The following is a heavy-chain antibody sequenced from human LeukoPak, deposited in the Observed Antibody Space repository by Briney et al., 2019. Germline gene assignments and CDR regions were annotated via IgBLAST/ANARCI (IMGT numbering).Heavy chain of an antibody. CDR3: ARSGPSAGTTVGYYYYYMDV. D-gene: IGHD1-7*01. CDR1: GGTFSSYA. J-gene: IGHJ6*03. Sequence: ASVKVSFKASGGTFSSYAISWVRQAPGQGLEWMGGIIPIFGTANYAQKFQGRVTITTDESTSTAYMELSSLRSEDTAVYYCARSGPSAGTTVGYYYYYMDVWGKGTTVTVSS. V-gene: IGHV1-69*05. CDR2: IIPIFGTA.